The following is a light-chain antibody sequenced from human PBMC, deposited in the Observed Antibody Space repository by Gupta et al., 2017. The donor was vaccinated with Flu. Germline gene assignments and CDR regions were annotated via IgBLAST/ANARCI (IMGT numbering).Light chain of an antibody. V-gene: IGKV4-1*01. CDR2: WAS. J-gene: IGKJ2*01. CDR3: QQYYSTPHT. CDR1: QSVLYNSNNKNY. Sequence: DFVMTQSPDSLAVSLGERATINCKSSQSVLYNSNNKNYLAWYQQKPGQPPKLLLYWASTRESGVPDRFSGSGSGTDFTLTISSLQAEDVAVYYCQQYYSTPHTFGQGTKLEI.